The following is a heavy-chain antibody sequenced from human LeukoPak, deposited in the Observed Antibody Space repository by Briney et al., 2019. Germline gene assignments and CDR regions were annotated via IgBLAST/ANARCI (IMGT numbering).Heavy chain of an antibody. J-gene: IGHJ4*02. CDR3: ARDSIGSRYFDI. CDR1: GFSCSNFE. V-gene: IGHV3-20*04. CDR2: INWNGGDR. D-gene: IGHD2/OR15-2a*01. Sequence: PGGSLRLSCAVSGFSCSNFEMNWVRQAPGKGLEWVAGINWNGGDRAYADSVKGRFIISRDNGKNSLYLQMNSLRAEDTALYYCARDSIGSRYFDIWGPGTLVTVSS.